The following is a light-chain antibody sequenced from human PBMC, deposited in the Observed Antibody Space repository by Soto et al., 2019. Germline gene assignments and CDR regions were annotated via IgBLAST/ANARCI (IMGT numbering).Light chain of an antibody. V-gene: IGLV2-14*01. CDR3: SSYTSSTTIYV. Sequence: QSALTQPASVSGSPGQSITISCAGTSSDIGGYNYVSWYQQHPGKAPKVMIYEVSNRPSGVSNRFSGSKSGNTASLTISGLQAEDEADYYCSSYTSSTTIYVFGSATKVTVL. CDR1: SSDIGGYNY. J-gene: IGLJ1*01. CDR2: EVS.